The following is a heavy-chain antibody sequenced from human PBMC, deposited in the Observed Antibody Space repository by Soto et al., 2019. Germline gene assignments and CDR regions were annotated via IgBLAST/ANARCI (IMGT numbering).Heavy chain of an antibody. CDR3: ARHGNDYGDYTIDY. D-gene: IGHD4-17*01. CDR2: IYYSGSS. CDR1: GVSISSYY. Sequence: SETLSLTCTVSGVSISSYYWIWIRQPPGKGLEWIGYIYYSGSSNYNPSLKSRVTISVDTSKNQFSLKLSSVTAADTAVYYCARHGNDYGDYTIDYWGQGTLVTVSS. J-gene: IGHJ4*02. V-gene: IGHV4-59*08.